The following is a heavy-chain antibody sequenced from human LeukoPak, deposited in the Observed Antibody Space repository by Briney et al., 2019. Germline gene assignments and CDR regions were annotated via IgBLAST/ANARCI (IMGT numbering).Heavy chain of an antibody. D-gene: IGHD5-18*01. CDR1: GFTVSSNY. V-gene: IGHV3-53*01. CDR2: IYSGGST. Sequence: GGSLRLSCAASGFTVSSNYMSWVRQAPGKGLEWVSVIYSGGSTYYADSVKGRFTISRDNSKNTLYLQMNSLRAEDTAVYYCARVLGYSYGYYFDYWGQGTLVTVSS. J-gene: IGHJ4*02. CDR3: ARVLGYSYGYYFDY.